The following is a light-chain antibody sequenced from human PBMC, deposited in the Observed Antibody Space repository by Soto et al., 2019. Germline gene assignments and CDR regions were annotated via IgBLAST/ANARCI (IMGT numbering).Light chain of an antibody. Sequence: QSVLTQPASVSGSPGQSITISCTGTSSHVGDFNYVSGYQQHPGKAPKLMIYDVGNRPSGVSIRFSGSKSGSTASLTISGLQAEDEADYYCSSFSSSTTRVFGTGTKLTVL. V-gene: IGLV2-14*01. CDR1: SSHVGDFNY. CDR3: SSFSSSTTRV. CDR2: DVG. J-gene: IGLJ1*01.